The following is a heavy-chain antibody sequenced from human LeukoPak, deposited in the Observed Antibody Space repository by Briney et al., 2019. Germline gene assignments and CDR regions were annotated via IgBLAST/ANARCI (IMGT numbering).Heavy chain of an antibody. CDR1: GGSISSYY. CDR3: ASFTITYNPFDY. CDR2: IDHSGST. D-gene: IGHD3-10*01. Sequence: SETLSLTCTVSGGSISSYYWSWIRQPPGKGLEWIGEIDHSGSTNYNPSLKSRVTISVDTSKNQFSLKLSSVTAADTAVYYCASFTITYNPFDYWGQGTLVTVSS. V-gene: IGHV4-34*01. J-gene: IGHJ4*02.